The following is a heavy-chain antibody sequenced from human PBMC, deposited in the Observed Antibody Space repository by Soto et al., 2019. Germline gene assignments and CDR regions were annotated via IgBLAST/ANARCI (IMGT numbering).Heavy chain of an antibody. CDR2: MNPNSGKT. J-gene: IGHJ6*02. D-gene: IGHD5-18*01. CDR1: GYTFTSYD. Sequence: GASVKVSCKASGYTFTSYDINWVRQATGQGLEWMGWMNPNSGKTGYAQKFQGRVTMTRNTSISTAYMELSSLRSEDTAVYYFSRVFGYSYGYGYYYYYVMDVWGQGTTVTVSS. CDR3: SRVFGYSYGYGYYYYYVMDV. V-gene: IGHV1-8*01.